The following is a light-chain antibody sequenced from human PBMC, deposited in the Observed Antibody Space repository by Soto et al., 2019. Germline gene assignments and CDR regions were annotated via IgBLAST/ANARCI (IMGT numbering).Light chain of an antibody. V-gene: IGKV3-11*01. Sequence: DIVLTQYPATLSLSPGERATLSCRASQSVTTNLAWYQQIRAQAPRLVIYDASTRATGIPPRFSGSGSGTDFTLTISSLEPEDSAVYYCHQRSKWPQTFGQGTTVEIK. CDR1: QSVTTN. CDR3: HQRSKWPQT. CDR2: DAS. J-gene: IGKJ1*01.